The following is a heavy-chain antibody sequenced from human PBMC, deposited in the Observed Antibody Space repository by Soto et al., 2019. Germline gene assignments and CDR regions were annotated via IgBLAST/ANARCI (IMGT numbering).Heavy chain of an antibody. V-gene: IGHV5-10-1*01. J-gene: IGHJ6*02. CDR3: ARQQVVVGYYYYGMDV. CDR2: IDPSDSYT. Sequence: GESLQISCQGSGYTFPNYWISWVRQMPGKGLEWMGRIDPSDSYTNYSPSFQGHVTISVDKSISTAYLQWSSLKASDTAMYYCARQQVVVGYYYYGMDVWGPGTTVTVSS. D-gene: IGHD6-13*01. CDR1: GYTFPNYW.